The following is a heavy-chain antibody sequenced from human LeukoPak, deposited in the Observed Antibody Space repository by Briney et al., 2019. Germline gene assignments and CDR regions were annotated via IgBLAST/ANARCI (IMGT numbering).Heavy chain of an antibody. CDR2: IYYTGNT. D-gene: IGHD3-16*02. V-gene: IGHV4-39*01. J-gene: IGHJ5*02. CDR1: GDTISTSDHY. Sequence: SETLSLTCSVSGDTISTSDHYWGWIRQPPGKRLEWIGSIYYTGNTYYNPSLKSRVTISVDTSKNQFSLKLSSVTAADTAVYYCARSPYDYVWGSYRASWFDPWGQGTLVTVSS. CDR3: ARSPYDYVWGSYRASWFDP.